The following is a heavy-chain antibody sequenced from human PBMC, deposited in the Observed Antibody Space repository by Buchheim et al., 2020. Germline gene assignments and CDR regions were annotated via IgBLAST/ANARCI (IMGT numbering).Heavy chain of an antibody. Sequence: EVQLVESGGGLVKPGGSLRLSCAASGFTFSNAWMSWVRQAPGKGLEWVGRIKSKTDGGTTDYAAHVKGRFTISKDNSKTTLYLQMNILKTEDTAVYYCTTGSSSFCSSTSCYFIWGQGTL. D-gene: IGHD2-2*01. J-gene: IGHJ4*02. CDR2: IKSKTDGGTT. CDR3: TTGSSSFCSSTSCYFI. CDR1: GFTFSNAW. V-gene: IGHV3-15*01.